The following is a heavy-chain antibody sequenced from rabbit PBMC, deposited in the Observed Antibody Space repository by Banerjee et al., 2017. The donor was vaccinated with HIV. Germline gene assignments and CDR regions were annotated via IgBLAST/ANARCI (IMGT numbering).Heavy chain of an antibody. CDR1: GFSFSSSYW. D-gene: IGHD6-1*01. CDR3: ARTIYGGEGAYGVAP. J-gene: IGHJ2*01. Sequence: QSLEESGGDLVKPGASLTLTCTASGFSFSSSYWICWVRQAPGKGLEWIACIYGDSSGSTYYANWAKGRFTISKTSSTTVTLQMTSLTAADTATYFCARTIYGGEGAYGVAPWGPGTLVTVS. V-gene: IGHV1S40*01. CDR2: IYGDSSGST.